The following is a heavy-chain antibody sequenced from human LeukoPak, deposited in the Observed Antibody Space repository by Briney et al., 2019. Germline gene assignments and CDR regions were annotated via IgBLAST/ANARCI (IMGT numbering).Heavy chain of an antibody. Sequence: PSETLSLTCTVSGGSISSYYWSWIRQPPGKGLEGIGYIYYSGRTTYNPSLKSRITLSVDTSQKPPSPKLGSATAPGTALFFRARLGYSGSYYMGEFDHWGQGTLVTVSS. J-gene: IGHJ4*02. CDR3: ARLGYSGSYYMGEFDH. CDR1: GGSISSYY. V-gene: IGHV4-59*01. CDR2: IYYSGRT. D-gene: IGHD1-26*01.